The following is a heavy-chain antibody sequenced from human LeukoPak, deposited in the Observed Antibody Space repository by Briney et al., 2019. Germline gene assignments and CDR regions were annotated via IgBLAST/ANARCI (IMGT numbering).Heavy chain of an antibody. CDR3: ARGLHYYYYGMDV. J-gene: IGHJ6*02. Sequence: GRSLRLSCAASGFTFSSYTMHWVRQAPGTGLEWVAVISYDGSNKYYADSVKGRFTISRDNSKNTLYLQMNSLRADDTAVYYCARGLHYYYYGMDVWGQGTTVTVSS. D-gene: IGHD3-10*01. V-gene: IGHV3-30-3*01. CDR1: GFTFSSYT. CDR2: ISYDGSNK.